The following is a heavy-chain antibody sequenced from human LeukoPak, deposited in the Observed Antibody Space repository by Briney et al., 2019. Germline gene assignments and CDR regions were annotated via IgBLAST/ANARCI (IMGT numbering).Heavy chain of an antibody. D-gene: IGHD3-22*01. V-gene: IGHV1-8*01. CDR3: ASLKYYYDSSGYYSRYYYYGMDV. CDR1: GYTFTSYD. CDR2: MNPNSGNT. Sequence: ASVKLSCKASGYTFTSYDINWVRQATGQGLEWMGWMNPNSGNTGYAQKFQGRVTMTRNTSISTAYMELSSLRSEDTAVYYCASLKYYYDSSGYYSRYYYYGMDVWGQGTTVTVSS. J-gene: IGHJ6*02.